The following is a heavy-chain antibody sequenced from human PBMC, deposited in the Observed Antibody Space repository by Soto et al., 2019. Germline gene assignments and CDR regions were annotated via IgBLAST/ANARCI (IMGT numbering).Heavy chain of an antibody. D-gene: IGHD3-10*01. V-gene: IGHV4-31*03. J-gene: IGHJ6*01. CDR2: IYYSGST. CDR1: GGSISSGGYY. Sequence: TLSLTCTVSGGSISSGGYYRSWIRQHPGKGLEWIGYIYYSGSTYYNPSLKSRVTISVDTSKNQFSLKLSSVTAADTAVYYCARDRYYYGSGSSPDHSYYYYYGMDVWGQGTTVTVSS. CDR3: ARDRYYYGSGSSPDHSYYYYYGMDV.